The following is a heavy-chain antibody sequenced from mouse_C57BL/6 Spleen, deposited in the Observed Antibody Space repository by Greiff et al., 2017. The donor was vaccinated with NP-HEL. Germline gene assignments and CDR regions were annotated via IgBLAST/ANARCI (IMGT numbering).Heavy chain of an antibody. Sequence: VQLQQSGAELVKPGASAKMSCKASGYTFTSYWITWVKQRPGQGLEWIGDIYPGSGSTNYNEKFKSKATLTVDTSSSTAYMQLSSLTSEDSAVYYCARVGFYYGNYGGMMDYWGQGTSVTVSS. CDR2: IYPGSGST. J-gene: IGHJ4*01. V-gene: IGHV1-55*01. CDR1: GYTFTSYW. CDR3: ARVGFYYGNYGGMMDY. D-gene: IGHD2-1*01.